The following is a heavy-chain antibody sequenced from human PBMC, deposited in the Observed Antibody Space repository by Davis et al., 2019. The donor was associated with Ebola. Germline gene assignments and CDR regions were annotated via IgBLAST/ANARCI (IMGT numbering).Heavy chain of an antibody. CDR3: ARGLYGWYYVDY. D-gene: IGHD6-19*01. CDR1: GYTFTGYY. CDR2: ISPNSGGT. V-gene: IGHV1-2*06. Sequence: ASVKVSCKASGYTFTGYYIHWVRQAPGQGLEWMGRISPNSGGTNYAQKFQGRVTMTRDTSISTAYMELSRLTSDDTAVYYCARGLYGWYYVDYWGQGTLVTVSS. J-gene: IGHJ4*02.